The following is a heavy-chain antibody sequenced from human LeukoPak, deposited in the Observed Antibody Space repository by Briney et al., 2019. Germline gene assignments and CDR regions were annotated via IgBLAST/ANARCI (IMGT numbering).Heavy chain of an antibody. Sequence: SETLSLTCTVSGGSISSYYWSWIRQPPGKGLEWIGYIYYSGSTNYNPSLKSRVTISVDTSKNQFSLKLSSVTAANTAVYYCASSSWYGRLDYWGQGTLVTVSS. CDR2: IYYSGST. CDR3: ASSSWYGRLDY. V-gene: IGHV4-59*01. CDR1: GGSISSYY. J-gene: IGHJ4*02. D-gene: IGHD6-13*01.